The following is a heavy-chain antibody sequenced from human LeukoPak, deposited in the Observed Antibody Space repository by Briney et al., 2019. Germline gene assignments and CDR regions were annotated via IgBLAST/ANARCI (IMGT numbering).Heavy chain of an antibody. V-gene: IGHV3-7*01. CDR1: GFTFSSYA. J-gene: IGHJ4*02. Sequence: GGSLRLSCAASGFTFSSYAMSWVRQAPGKGLEWVANIKQDGSEKYYVDSVKGRFTISRDNAKNSLYLQMNSLRAEDTAVYYCAREAKGLYSYGYANYYFDYWGQGTLVTVSS. D-gene: IGHD5-18*01. CDR2: IKQDGSEK. CDR3: AREAKGLYSYGYANYYFDY.